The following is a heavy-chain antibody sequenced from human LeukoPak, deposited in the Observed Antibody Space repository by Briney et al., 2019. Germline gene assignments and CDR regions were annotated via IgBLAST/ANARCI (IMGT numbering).Heavy chain of an antibody. V-gene: IGHV5-51*01. D-gene: IGHD6-25*01. J-gene: IGHJ4*02. CDR2: IYPGDSDT. Sequence: PGESLKISCKVSGYSFTSYWIGWVRQMPGKGLEWMGTIYPGDSDTRYSPSFQGQVTISADKSISTAFLQWSSLKASDTAMYYCARQSRGRAAAGTSDYWGQGTLVTVSS. CDR1: GYSFTSYW. CDR3: ARQSRGRAAAGTSDY.